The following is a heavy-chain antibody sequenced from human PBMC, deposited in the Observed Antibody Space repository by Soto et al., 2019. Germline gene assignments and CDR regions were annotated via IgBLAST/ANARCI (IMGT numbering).Heavy chain of an antibody. CDR2: IIPIFGTA. D-gene: IGHD2-8*02. CDR1: GGTFSSDA. V-gene: IGHV1-69*13. Sequence: GASAEVSCKASGGTFSSDAISWLRHDPGQGLEWMGGIIPIFGTANYAQKFQGRVTITADESTSTAYMELSSLRSEDTAVYYCARGNGPYWYGMDVWGQGTTVTVSS. J-gene: IGHJ6*02. CDR3: ARGNGPYWYGMDV.